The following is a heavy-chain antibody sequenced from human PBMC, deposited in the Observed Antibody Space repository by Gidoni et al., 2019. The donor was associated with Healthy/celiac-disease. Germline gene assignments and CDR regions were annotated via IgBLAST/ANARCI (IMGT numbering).Heavy chain of an antibody. D-gene: IGHD1-1*01. Sequence: QVQLVESGGGVVPPGRDLRPSCAASGFTFRSYGMPWVRQAPGKGLEWVAVISYDGSNKYYADSVKGRFTISRDNSKNTLYLQMNSLRAEDTAVYYCATKLEHDAFDIWGQGTMVTVSS. CDR1: GFTFRSYG. V-gene: IGHV3-30*03. CDR3: ATKLEHDAFDI. CDR2: ISYDGSNK. J-gene: IGHJ3*02.